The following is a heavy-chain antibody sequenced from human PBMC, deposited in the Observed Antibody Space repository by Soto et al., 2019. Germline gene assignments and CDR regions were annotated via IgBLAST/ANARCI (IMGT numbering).Heavy chain of an antibody. CDR3: AKGNHFDY. D-gene: IGHD4-4*01. CDR1: GLTFSSYA. CDR2: ITGSGGST. V-gene: IGHV3-23*01. Sequence: EVQLLESGGGLVQPGGSLRLSGAASGLTFSSYAMTWVRQPAGKGLEWVSTITGSGGSTHYADSVKGRFTISRDNSKNTVYLQLNSLRAEDTAVYYCAKGNHFDYWGQGTLVTVSS. J-gene: IGHJ4*02.